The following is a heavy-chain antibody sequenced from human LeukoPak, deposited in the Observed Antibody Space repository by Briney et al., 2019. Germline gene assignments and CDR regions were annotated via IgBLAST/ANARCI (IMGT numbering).Heavy chain of an antibody. CDR1: GYTFTSYY. J-gene: IGHJ4*02. CDR3: ASSPEGYDSSGWEFYFDY. D-gene: IGHD3-22*01. CDR2: INPSGGST. V-gene: IGHV1-46*01. Sequence: ASVKVSCKASGYTFTSYYMHWVRQAPGQGLEWMGIINPSGGSTSYAQKFQGRVTMTRDTSTSTVYMELSSLRSEDTAVYYCASSPEGYDSSGWEFYFDYWGQGTLVTVSS.